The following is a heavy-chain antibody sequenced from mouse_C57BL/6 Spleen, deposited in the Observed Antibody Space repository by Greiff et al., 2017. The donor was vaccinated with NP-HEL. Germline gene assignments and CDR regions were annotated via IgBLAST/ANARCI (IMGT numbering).Heavy chain of an antibody. J-gene: IGHJ4*01. D-gene: IGHD3-2*02. CDR1: GYTFTSYG. Sequence: QVQLQQSGAELARPGASVKLSCKASGYTFTSYGISWVKQRTGQGLEWIGEIYPRSGNTYYNEKFKGKATLTADKSSSTAYMELRSLTSEDSAVYFCAREAAQAKGYAMDYWGQGTSVTVSS. V-gene: IGHV1-81*01. CDR3: AREAAQAKGYAMDY. CDR2: IYPRSGNT.